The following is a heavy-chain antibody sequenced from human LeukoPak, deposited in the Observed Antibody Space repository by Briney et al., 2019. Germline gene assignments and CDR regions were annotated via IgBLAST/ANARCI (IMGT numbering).Heavy chain of an antibody. V-gene: IGHV1-2*02. CDR1: GYTFTDYY. CDR3: AVAPGDY. D-gene: IGHD2-21*01. CDR2: INPNSDYT. J-gene: IGHJ4*02. Sequence: GASVKVSCKASGYTFTDYYIHWVRQAPGQGLEWMGWINPNSDYTFYAQKLQGRVTLTRDTSISTVYMELTTLTSDDTALYYCAVAPGDYWGQGTLVSVSA.